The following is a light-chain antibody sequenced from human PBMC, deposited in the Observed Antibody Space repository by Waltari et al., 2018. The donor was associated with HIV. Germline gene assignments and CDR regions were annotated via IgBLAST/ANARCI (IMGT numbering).Light chain of an antibody. Sequence: QSALTQPASVSGSPGQSLTISCTGTSSDVGGYNYVSWYQLHPGKAPKLMIFAVTNRPSGVSNRFSGSKSGNTASLTISGLQAEDEADYYCSSYTSSSSVLFGGGTKLTVL. CDR1: SSDVGGYNY. CDR3: SSYTSSSSVL. CDR2: AVT. J-gene: IGLJ2*01. V-gene: IGLV2-14*01.